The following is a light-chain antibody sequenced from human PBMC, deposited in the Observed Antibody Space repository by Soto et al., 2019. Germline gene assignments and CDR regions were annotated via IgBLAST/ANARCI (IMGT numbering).Light chain of an antibody. CDR1: QGISNY. V-gene: IGKV1-27*01. Sequence: DILMTQSPSSLSASVGDRVTITCRASQGISNYLAWYQQEPGKVPNLLIYTASTLHSGVPSRFSGSGSGTDFTLTISRLQPEDVATYSCLEYNSAPLTFGGGTMVE. J-gene: IGKJ4*01. CDR3: LEYNSAPLT. CDR2: TAS.